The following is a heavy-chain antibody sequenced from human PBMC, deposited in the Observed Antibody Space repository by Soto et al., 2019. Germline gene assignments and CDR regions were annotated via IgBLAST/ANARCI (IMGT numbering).Heavy chain of an antibody. CDR3: GMDSRTWSGYPIDS. D-gene: IGHD3-3*01. J-gene: IGHJ4*02. Sequence: EVQLVESGGGLVQPGGSLRLSCAASGFTLSSYSMNWVRQAPGKGLEWVSFITSSSSTIYYADSVRGRFTISRDNANNSLFLQMSSLRDDDTAVYYCGMDSRTWSGYPIDSWGQGTLVTVSS. CDR2: ITSSSSTI. V-gene: IGHV3-48*02. CDR1: GFTLSSYS.